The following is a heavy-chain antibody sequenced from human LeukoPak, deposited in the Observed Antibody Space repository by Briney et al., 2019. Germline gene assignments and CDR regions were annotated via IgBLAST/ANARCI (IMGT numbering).Heavy chain of an antibody. D-gene: IGHD2-2*01. CDR3: ARAGYEYCSSTSCYRTWPYYYGMDV. CDR1: GYTFTSYY. CDR2: INPSGGST. V-gene: IGHV1-46*01. Sequence: GASVKVSCKASGYTFTSYYMHWVRQAPGQGLEWMGIINPSGGSTSYAQKFQGRVTMTRDTSTSTVYMELSSLRSEDTAVYYCARAGYEYCSSTSCYRTWPYYYGMDVWGQGTTVTVSS. J-gene: IGHJ6*02.